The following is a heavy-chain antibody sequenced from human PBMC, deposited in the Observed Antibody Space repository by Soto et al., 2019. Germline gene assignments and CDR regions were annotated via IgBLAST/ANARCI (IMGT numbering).Heavy chain of an antibody. D-gene: IGHD2-15*01. CDR3: ARNQPQRYCSGGTCRPAYGMDV. V-gene: IGHV4-39*01. CDR2: IYYSGDT. CDR1: GGSISSDSFY. Sequence: SETLSLTCTVSGGSISSDSFYWAWIRQPPGRGLEWIGIIYYSGDTYYNPSLAGRLTMSVDTSNQFSLTLRSVTAADTALYYCARNQPQRYCSGGTCRPAYGMDVWGQGTTVTVS. J-gene: IGHJ6*02.